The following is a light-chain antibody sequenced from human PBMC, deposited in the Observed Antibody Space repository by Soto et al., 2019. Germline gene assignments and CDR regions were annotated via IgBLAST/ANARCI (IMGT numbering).Light chain of an antibody. CDR3: QQYGSSGT. Sequence: IVLAQSPGTLSLSPGERPTLSCRASQSVNSNLLAWYQEKPGQAPRLLIYGASNRATGIPDRFSGSGSGTDFTLTISRLEPEDFAVYYCQQYGSSGTFGQGTKVDIK. CDR1: QSVNSNL. V-gene: IGKV3-20*01. CDR2: GAS. J-gene: IGKJ1*01.